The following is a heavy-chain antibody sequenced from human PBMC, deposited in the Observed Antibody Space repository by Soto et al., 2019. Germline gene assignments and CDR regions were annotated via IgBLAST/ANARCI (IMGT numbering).Heavy chain of an antibody. CDR3: ARLVYDSSGYRPG. CDR1: GGSISSSSYY. J-gene: IGHJ4*02. Sequence: QLQLQESGPGLVKPSETLSLTCTVSGGSISSSSYYWGWIRQPPGKGLEWIGSIYYSGSTYYNPSLKGRVTTALDTSNNQFSLKLSSVTAADTAVYYCARLVYDSSGYRPGWGQGTLVTVSS. CDR2: IYYSGST. V-gene: IGHV4-39*01. D-gene: IGHD3-22*01.